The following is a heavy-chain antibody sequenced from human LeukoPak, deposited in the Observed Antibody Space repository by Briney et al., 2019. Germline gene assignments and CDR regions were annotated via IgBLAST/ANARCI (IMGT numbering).Heavy chain of an antibody. V-gene: IGHV3-9*01. J-gene: IGHJ3*02. Sequence: GGSLRLSCAASGFTFDDYAMHWVRQAPGKGLEWVSGISWNSGSIGYADSVKGRFTISRDNAKNSLYLQMNSLKTEDTAVYYCARDALVTAGAFDIWGQGTMVTVSS. CDR1: GFTFDDYA. D-gene: IGHD2-21*02. CDR3: ARDALVTAGAFDI. CDR2: ISWNSGSI.